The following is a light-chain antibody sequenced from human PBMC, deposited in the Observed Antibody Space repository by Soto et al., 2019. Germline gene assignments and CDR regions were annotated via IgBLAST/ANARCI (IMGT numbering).Light chain of an antibody. CDR1: QRIGKW. V-gene: IGKV1-12*01. CDR3: QQGSSFPWT. J-gene: IGKJ1*01. Sequence: DIQMTQSPSSVSASLGDRVTITCRASQRIGKWLAWYQQKPGKAPKALIYDASSLQTGVPSRFSGSGSGTDFTLTISSLQPEDFATYFCQQGSSFPWTFGQVTRVEIK. CDR2: DAS.